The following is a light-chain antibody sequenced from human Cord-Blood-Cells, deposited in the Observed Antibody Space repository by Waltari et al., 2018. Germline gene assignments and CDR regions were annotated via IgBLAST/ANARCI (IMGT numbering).Light chain of an antibody. Sequence: DIQMTQSPSSLSASVGDSVNLTCRASQGIRNYLAWYQQKPGKVPKLLIYAASTLQSGVPSRFSGSGSGTDFTLTISSLQPEDVATYYCQKYNSAPRTCGQETKVEIK. CDR1: QGIRNY. CDR3: QKYNSAPRT. V-gene: IGKV1-27*01. J-gene: IGKJ1*01. CDR2: AAS.